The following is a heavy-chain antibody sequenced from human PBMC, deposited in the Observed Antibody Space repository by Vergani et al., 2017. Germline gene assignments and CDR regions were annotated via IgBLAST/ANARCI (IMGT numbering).Heavy chain of an antibody. CDR2: ICHTEDT. D-gene: IGHD2-2*02. J-gene: IGHJ4*02. Sequence: QVQLQQWGGGLLKPPGTLSLTCAVSGDSISSNNCWTWVRQPLGKGLEWIGEICHTEDTKYSPSRKSRVTVSVDESRNLFSLRLNSVTAADTAVYYCATLGYMRCGYYFDYWGQGILVTVSS. V-gene: IGHV4-4*03. CDR3: ATLGYMRCGYYFDY. CDR1: GDSISSNNC.